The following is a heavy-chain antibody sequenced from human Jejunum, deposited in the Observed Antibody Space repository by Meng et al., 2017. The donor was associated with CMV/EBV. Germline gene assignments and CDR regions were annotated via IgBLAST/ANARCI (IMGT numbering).Heavy chain of an antibody. Sequence: ASGFPFNNYAMHWVRQAPGKGLECVSRISVSGISTYYTDSVKGRFTISRDNSKSTLYLQMNSLRAEDSAIYYCAKAGGAYDKGFDYWGQGTLVTVSS. D-gene: IGHD3-22*01. CDR1: GFPFNNYA. J-gene: IGHJ4*02. V-gene: IGHV3-23*01. CDR2: ISVSGIST. CDR3: AKAGGAYDKGFDY.